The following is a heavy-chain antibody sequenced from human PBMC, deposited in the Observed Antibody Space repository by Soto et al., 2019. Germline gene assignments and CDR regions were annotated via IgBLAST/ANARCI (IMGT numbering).Heavy chain of an antibody. CDR3: ARGLLYATTYFEY. J-gene: IGHJ4*02. CDR2: IIPVVGTT. D-gene: IGHD2-8*01. CDR1: GDTFTTNS. Sequence: QVQLVQSGAEVKKPGSSVKVSCKASGDTFTTNSLNWVRQAPGQRLEWMGGIIPVVGTTKYAQKYQDRVTITGDKSTNTAYMELSSLRSDDTAVYYCARGLLYATTYFEYWGQGTPVTVSS. V-gene: IGHV1-69*06.